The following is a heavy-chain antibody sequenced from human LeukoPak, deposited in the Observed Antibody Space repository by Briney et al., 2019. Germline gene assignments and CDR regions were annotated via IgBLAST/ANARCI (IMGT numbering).Heavy chain of an antibody. CDR2: ITSGGGST. D-gene: IGHD3-22*01. CDR1: GFTFSNAW. V-gene: IGHV3-23*01. Sequence: PGGSLRLSCAASGFTFSNAWMSWVRQAPGKGLEWFSGITSGGGSTYYADSVKGRFTVSRDKSKNTLYLQMNSLRAEDTAVYYCAKRRDYSSGFFSDFDYWGQGTLVTVSS. CDR3: AKRRDYSSGFFSDFDY. J-gene: IGHJ4*02.